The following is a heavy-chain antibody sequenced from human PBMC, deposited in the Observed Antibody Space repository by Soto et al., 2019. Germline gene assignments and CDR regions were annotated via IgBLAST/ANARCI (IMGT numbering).Heavy chain of an antibody. Sequence: GGSLRLSCAASGFTFSSYSMNWVRQAPGKGLEWVSYISSSSSTIYYADSVKGRFTISRDNAKNSLYLQMNSLRDEDTAVYYCAREGRNSSGWYKRYYYGMDVWGQGTTVTVSS. CDR1: GFTFSSYS. J-gene: IGHJ6*02. D-gene: IGHD6-19*01. CDR2: ISSSSSTI. V-gene: IGHV3-48*02. CDR3: AREGRNSSGWYKRYYYGMDV.